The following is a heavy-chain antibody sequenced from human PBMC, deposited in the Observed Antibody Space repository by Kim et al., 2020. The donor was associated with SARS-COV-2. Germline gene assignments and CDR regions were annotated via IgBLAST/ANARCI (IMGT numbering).Heavy chain of an antibody. CDR3: ARTVGSYYVNY. J-gene: IGHJ4*02. D-gene: IGHD3-10*01. Sequence: SETLSLTCNVSGHSITSGFSWGWIRQPPGKGLEWIGTIWQSGTTFYNPSLKGRVTMSIETSKSHFSLNLKSVTASDTAVYYCARTVGSYYVNYWGQGSLVAVSS. V-gene: IGHV4-38-2*02. CDR2: IWQSGTT. CDR1: GHSITSGFS.